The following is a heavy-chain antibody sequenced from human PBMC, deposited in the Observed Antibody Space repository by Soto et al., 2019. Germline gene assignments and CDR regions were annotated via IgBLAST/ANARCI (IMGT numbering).Heavy chain of an antibody. CDR1: GGSFSGYY. CDR3: ARHLTDTYYDFWSGYYGNFDY. J-gene: IGHJ4*02. V-gene: IGHV4-34*01. Sequence: LSLTCAVYGGSFSGYYWSWIRQPPGKGLEWIGEINHSGSTNYNPSLKSRVTISVDTSKNQFSLKLSSVTAADTAVYYCARHLTDTYYDFWSGYYGNFDYWGQGTLVTVSS. D-gene: IGHD3-3*01. CDR2: INHSGST.